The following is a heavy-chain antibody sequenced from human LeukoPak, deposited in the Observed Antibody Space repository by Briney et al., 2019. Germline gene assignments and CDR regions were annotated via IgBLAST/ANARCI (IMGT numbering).Heavy chain of an antibody. J-gene: IGHJ4*02. D-gene: IGHD3-3*01. V-gene: IGHV3-53*01. CDR2: IYSGGST. CDR1: GFTFSSNY. CDR3: ARGDFWSGYSHFDY. Sequence: GGSLRLSCAASGFTFSSNYMSWVRQAPGKGLEGVSVIYSGGSTYYSDSVRGRCTISRDNSNNTLYLQMNSLRAEDTAVYYCARGDFWSGYSHFDYWGQGTLVTVSS.